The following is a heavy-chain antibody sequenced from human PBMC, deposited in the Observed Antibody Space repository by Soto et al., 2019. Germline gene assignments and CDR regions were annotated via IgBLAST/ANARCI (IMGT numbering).Heavy chain of an antibody. J-gene: IGHJ6*02. CDR3: AREELPIYYYGMDV. Sequence: RASVTVSCKASGYIFTGYHMHWVRQAPGQGLEWMGWINPNSGGKKYAQKFQGRVTMIRDTSISTAYMELSSLRSDDPAVYYGAREELPIYYYGMDVWGQGTTVTVSS. CDR1: GYIFTGYH. CDR2: INPNSGGK. D-gene: IGHD1-7*01. V-gene: IGHV1-2*02.